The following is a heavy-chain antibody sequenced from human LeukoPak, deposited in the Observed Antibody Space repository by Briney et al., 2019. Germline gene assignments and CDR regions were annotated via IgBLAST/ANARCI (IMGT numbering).Heavy chain of an antibody. J-gene: IGHJ4*02. V-gene: IGHV1-46*01. CDR3: ARANYGGKMGDFDY. D-gene: IGHD4-23*01. CDR2: INPSGGST. Sequence: GASVKVSCKASGYTFTSYYMHWVRQAPGQGLEWMGIINPSGGSTSYAQKFQGRVTMTRDTSISTAYMELSRLRSDDTAVYYCARANYGGKMGDFDYWGQGTLVTVSS. CDR1: GYTFTSYY.